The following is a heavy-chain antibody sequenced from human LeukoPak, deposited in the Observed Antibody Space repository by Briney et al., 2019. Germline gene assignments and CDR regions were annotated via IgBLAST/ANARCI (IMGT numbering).Heavy chain of an antibody. Sequence: GGSLRLSCIASGFSFSGHWMHWARQLPGKGLVWVSRISPTGSTTSYADSVKGRFTVSRDNAKNTLYLQVNNLRAEDTAVYYCAKVSGSDYGDYTGFDYRGQGTLVTVSS. CDR2: ISPTGSTT. V-gene: IGHV3-74*01. D-gene: IGHD4-17*01. J-gene: IGHJ4*02. CDR3: AKVSGSDYGDYTGFDY. CDR1: GFSFSGHW.